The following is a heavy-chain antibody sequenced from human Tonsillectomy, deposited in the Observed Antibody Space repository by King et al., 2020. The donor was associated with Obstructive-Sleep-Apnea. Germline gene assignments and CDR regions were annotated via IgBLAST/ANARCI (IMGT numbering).Heavy chain of an antibody. CDR1: GYSLRSNYY. CDR2: VFHSGRT. CDR3: AIDPSAGNAPY. J-gene: IGHJ4*02. D-gene: IGHD4-23*01. V-gene: IGHV4-38-2*02. Sequence: QLQESGPGLVKPSETLSLTCTVSGYSLRSNYYWGWIRQPPGKGLEWIGRVFHSGRTYYNSSLKRRVTISLDTSKNQFSLNLKSVSAADTAFYYCAIDPSAGNAPYWGQGTLVTVSS.